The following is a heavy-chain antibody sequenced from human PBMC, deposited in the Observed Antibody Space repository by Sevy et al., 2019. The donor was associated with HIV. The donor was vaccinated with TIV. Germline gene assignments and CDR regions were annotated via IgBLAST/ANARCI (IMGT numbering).Heavy chain of an antibody. Sequence: GGSLRLSCAASGFTFSSYAMHWVRQAPGKGLEWVAVISYDGSNKYYADSVKGRFTISRANSKNTLYLQMNSLRAEDTAVYYCAREGALRFLEWLSHYYYGMDVWGQGTTVTVSS. CDR3: AREGALRFLEWLSHYYYGMDV. CDR1: GFTFSSYA. J-gene: IGHJ6*02. V-gene: IGHV3-30-3*01. CDR2: ISYDGSNK. D-gene: IGHD3-3*01.